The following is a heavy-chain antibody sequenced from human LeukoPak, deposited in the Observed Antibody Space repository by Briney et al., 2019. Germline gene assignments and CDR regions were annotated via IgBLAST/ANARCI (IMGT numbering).Heavy chain of an antibody. CDR2: IIPIFGTA. V-gene: IGHV1-69*05. J-gene: IGHJ6*03. D-gene: IGHD1-14*01. CDR1: GGTFSSYA. Sequence: SVKVSCKASGGTFSSYAISWVRQAPGQGLEWMGGIIPIFGTANYAQKFQGRVTITTDESTSTAYMELSSLRSEDTAVYYCATVPWSRITYSYYYYMDVWGKGTTVTVSS. CDR3: ATVPWSRITYSYYYYMDV.